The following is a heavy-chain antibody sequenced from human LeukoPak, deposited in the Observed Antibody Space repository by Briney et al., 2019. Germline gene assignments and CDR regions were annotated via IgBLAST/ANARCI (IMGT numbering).Heavy chain of an antibody. CDR2: ISYDGSNK. J-gene: IGHJ6*02. CDR1: GFXFSSYG. CDR3: AKEASSLYYYGMDV. Sequence: GGSLRLSCAASGFXFSSYGMHWVRQAPGKGLEWVAVISYDGSNKYYADSVKGRFTISRDNSKNTLYLQMNSLRAEDTAVYYCAKEASSLYYYGMDVWGQGTTVTVSS. V-gene: IGHV3-30*18. D-gene: IGHD2-2*01.